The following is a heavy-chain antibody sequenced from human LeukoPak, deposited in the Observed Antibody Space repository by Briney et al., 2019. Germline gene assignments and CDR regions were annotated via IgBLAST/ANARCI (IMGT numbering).Heavy chain of an antibody. Sequence: SESLSLTCSVSGVSVNIYFWSWVRQPAGKGLEWIGRIHATGSTFHNPSLRSRISMSVDTSKNQFSLKLKSVTAADTAVYYCARALQETGGDQTLDLWGRGTLVTVSS. D-gene: IGHD1-1*01. CDR3: ARALQETGGDQTLDL. CDR2: IHATGST. V-gene: IGHV4-4*07. J-gene: IGHJ4*02. CDR1: GVSVNIYF.